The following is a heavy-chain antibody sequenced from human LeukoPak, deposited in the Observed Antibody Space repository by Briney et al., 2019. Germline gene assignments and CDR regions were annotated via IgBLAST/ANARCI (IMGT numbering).Heavy chain of an antibody. CDR2: ISSSSSYI. CDR3: ARDRAHCSSTSCYREAGWFDP. V-gene: IGHV3-21*01. D-gene: IGHD2-2*02. J-gene: IGHJ5*02. Sequence: PGGSLRLSCAASGFTFSSYSMNWVRQAPGKGLEWVSSISSSSSYIYYADSVKGRFTTSRDNAKNSLYLQMNSLRAEDTAVYYCARDRAHCSSTSCYREAGWFDPWGQGTLVTVSS. CDR1: GFTFSSYS.